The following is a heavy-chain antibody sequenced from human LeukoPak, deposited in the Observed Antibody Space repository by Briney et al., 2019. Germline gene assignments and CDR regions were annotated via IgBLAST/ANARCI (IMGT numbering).Heavy chain of an antibody. CDR1: GGTFSSYT. Sequence: SVKVSCKASGGTFSSYTISWVRQAPGQGLEWMGRTIPILDIANYAQKFQGRVTITADKSTSTAYMELSSLRSEDTAVYYCANSPGSTSQNWFDPWGQGTLVTVSS. V-gene: IGHV1-69*02. CDR3: ANSPGSTSQNWFDP. D-gene: IGHD2-2*01. CDR2: TIPILDIA. J-gene: IGHJ5*02.